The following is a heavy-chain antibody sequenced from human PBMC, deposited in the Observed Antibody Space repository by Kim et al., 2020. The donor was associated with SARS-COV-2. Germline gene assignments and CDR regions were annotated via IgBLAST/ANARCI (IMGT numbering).Heavy chain of an antibody. Sequence: YSPSFQGQVTISADKSISTAYLQWSSLKASDTAMYYCARRILTGYYTFDIWGQGTMVTVSS. CDR3: ARRILTGYYTFDI. J-gene: IGHJ3*02. D-gene: IGHD3-9*01. V-gene: IGHV5-51*01.